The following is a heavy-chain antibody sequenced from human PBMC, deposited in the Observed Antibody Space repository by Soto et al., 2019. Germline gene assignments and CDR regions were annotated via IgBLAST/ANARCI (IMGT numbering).Heavy chain of an antibody. Sequence: SVTLSLTWTVSGGSVRSGSYYWSWIRQPPGKGLEWIGYIYYSGSTNYNPSLKSRVTISVDTSKNQLSLKLSSVTAADTAVYYCARSDGRYWGQGTLVTVSS. CDR2: IYYSGST. V-gene: IGHV4-61*01. CDR1: GGSVRSGSYY. J-gene: IGHJ4*02. CDR3: ARSDGRY.